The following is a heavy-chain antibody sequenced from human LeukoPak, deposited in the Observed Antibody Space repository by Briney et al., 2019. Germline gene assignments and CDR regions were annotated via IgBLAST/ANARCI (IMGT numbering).Heavy chain of an antibody. CDR1: GFTFSSYA. J-gene: IGHJ4*02. V-gene: IGHV3-23*01. Sequence: GGSLRLSCAASGFTFSSYAMSWVRQPPGNGLESLSAISGSGGSTYYADSVKGRFTISRANSKNTLYLQMNSLRAEDTAVYYCANLDYSKGRSLDYWGQGTLVTVSS. D-gene: IGHD4-11*01. CDR3: ANLDYSKGRSLDY. CDR2: ISGSGGST.